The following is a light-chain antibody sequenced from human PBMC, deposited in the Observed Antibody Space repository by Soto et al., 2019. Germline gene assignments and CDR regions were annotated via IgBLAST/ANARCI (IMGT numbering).Light chain of an antibody. CDR1: QSVSSSY. CDR3: QQYGSSRYT. CDR2: GAS. V-gene: IGKV3-20*01. J-gene: IGKJ2*01. Sequence: EIGLTQSPGTLSLSPVERATLSCRASQSVSSSYLAWYQQKPGQAPMLLIYGASSSATGSPDRFSGSGSGTDFTLTISSLEPEDFAVYYCQQYGSSRYTFGQGTKLVIK.